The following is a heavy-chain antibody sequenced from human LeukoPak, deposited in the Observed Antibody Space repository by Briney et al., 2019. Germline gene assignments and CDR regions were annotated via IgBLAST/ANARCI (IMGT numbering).Heavy chain of an antibody. V-gene: IGHV4-30-4*01. CDR1: GGSISSGDYY. CDR3: ARAKGVVVVPAAIRVGDWFDP. D-gene: IGHD2-2*02. Sequence: SQTLSLTCTVSGGSISSGDYYWGWVRQPPGKGREWVGYIYYSGSTYYNPSRKSRVTISVGTWKNEFWMKLSSVTAADTAVYYCARAKGVVVVPAAIRVGDWFDPWGQGTLVTVSS. J-gene: IGHJ5*02. CDR2: IYYSGST.